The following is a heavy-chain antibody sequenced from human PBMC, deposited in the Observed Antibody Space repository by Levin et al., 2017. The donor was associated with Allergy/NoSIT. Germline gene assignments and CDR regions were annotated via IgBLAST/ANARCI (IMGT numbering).Heavy chain of an antibody. J-gene: IGHJ4*02. CDR1: GFTFSSYS. V-gene: IGHV3-21*01. CDR2: ISSSSSYI. CDR3: ATRWLRQPFDY. D-gene: IGHD5-12*01. Sequence: GESLKISCAASGFTFSSYSMNWVRQAPGKGLEWVSSISSSSSYIYYADSVKGRFTISRDNAKNSLYLQMNSLRAEDTAVYYCATRWLRQPFDYWGQGTLVTVSS.